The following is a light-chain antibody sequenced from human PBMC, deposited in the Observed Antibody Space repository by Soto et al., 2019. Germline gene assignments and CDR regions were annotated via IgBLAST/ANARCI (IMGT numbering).Light chain of an antibody. V-gene: IGLV1-47*01. CDR1: SSNIGSNY. Sequence: QSVLTQPPSASGTPGQRVTISCSGSSSNIGSNYVYWYQQVPGTAPKLLIYRNNQRPSGVPDRFSGSKSGTSASLAISGLRSEDEADYYCAAWDESLSGGVFGGGTKLTVL. CDR3: AAWDESLSGGV. J-gene: IGLJ3*02. CDR2: RNN.